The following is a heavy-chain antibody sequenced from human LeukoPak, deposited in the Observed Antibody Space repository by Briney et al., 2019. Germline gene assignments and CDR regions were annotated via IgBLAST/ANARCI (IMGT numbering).Heavy chain of an antibody. CDR1: GFSVSSSY. V-gene: IGHV3-7*03. D-gene: IGHD3-16*01. CDR2: INHNGNVN. J-gene: IGHJ6*02. Sequence: GGSLRPSCAASGFSVSSSYMNWARQAPGKGLEWVASINHNGNVNYYVDSVKGRFTISRDNAKNSLYLQMSNLRAEDTAVYFCARGGGLDVWGQGATVTVSS. CDR3: ARGGGLDV.